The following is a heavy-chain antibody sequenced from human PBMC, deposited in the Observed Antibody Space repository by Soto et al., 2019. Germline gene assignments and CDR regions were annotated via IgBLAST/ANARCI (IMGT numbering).Heavy chain of an antibody. J-gene: IGHJ5*02. CDR2: IYYSGST. Sequence: SETLSLTCTVSGGSVSSGSYYWSWIRQPPGKGLEWIGYIYYSGSTNYNPSLKSRVTISVDTSKNQFSLKLSSVTAADTAVYYCAREGIQITIFGVVTLGWFDPWGQGTLVTVSS. CDR3: AREGIQITIFGVVTLGWFDP. CDR1: GGSVSSGSYY. V-gene: IGHV4-61*01. D-gene: IGHD3-3*01.